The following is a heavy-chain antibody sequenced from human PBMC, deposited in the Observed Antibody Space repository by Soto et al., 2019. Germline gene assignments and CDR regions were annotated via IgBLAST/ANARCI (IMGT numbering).Heavy chain of an antibody. CDR2: ITGSGGST. J-gene: IGHJ3*02. CDR3: ARDDPSAFDI. Sequence: GWSLRLSCVASGFSLSTYAMGWVRQAPGKGLEWVSGITGSGGSTYYADSVKGRFTISRDNSKNTLYLQMNSLRAEDTAVYYSARDDPSAFDIWGQGTMVTVSS. V-gene: IGHV3-23*01. CDR1: GFSLSTYA.